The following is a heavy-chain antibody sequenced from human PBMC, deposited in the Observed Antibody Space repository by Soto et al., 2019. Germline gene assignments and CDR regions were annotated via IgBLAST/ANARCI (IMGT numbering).Heavy chain of an antibody. CDR1: GFTFSSYA. J-gene: IGHJ4*02. Sequence: GGSLRLSCAASGFTFSSYAMRWVRQAPGKGLEWVSAISGSGGSTYYADSVKGRFTISRDNSKNTLYLQMNSLRAEDTAVYYCVRVDKQLGTTFFGHWGQGILVTVSS. CDR2: ISGSGGST. CDR3: VRVDKQLGTTFFGH. V-gene: IGHV3-23*01. D-gene: IGHD1-1*01.